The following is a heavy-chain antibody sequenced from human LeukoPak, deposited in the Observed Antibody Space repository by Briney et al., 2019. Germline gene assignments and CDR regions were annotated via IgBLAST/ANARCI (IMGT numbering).Heavy chain of an antibody. J-gene: IGHJ3*02. CDR3: AREASGYSYGLDAFDI. Sequence: GGSLRLSCVASGFTFSSHGMNWVRKAPGKGLEWVSYISSSGSSIYYADSVKGRFTISRDNAKNSLYLQMNSLRAEDTAVYYCAREASGYSYGLDAFDIWGQGTMVTVSS. V-gene: IGHV3-48*04. CDR2: ISSSGSSI. CDR1: GFTFSSHG. D-gene: IGHD5-18*01.